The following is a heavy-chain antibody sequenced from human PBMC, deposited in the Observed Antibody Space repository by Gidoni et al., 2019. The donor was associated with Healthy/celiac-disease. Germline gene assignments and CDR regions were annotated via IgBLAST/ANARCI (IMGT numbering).Heavy chain of an antibody. Sequence: QVQLVESGGGVVQPGRSLRLSCAASGFTFSSYGMHWVRQAPGKGLEWVAVISYDGSNKYYADSVKGRFTISRDNSKNTLYLQMNSLRAEDTAVYYCAKDYYDSSGYYQAEYFQHWGQGTLVTVSS. J-gene: IGHJ1*01. CDR3: AKDYYDSSGYYQAEYFQH. CDR1: GFTFSSYG. D-gene: IGHD3-22*01. V-gene: IGHV3-30*18. CDR2: ISYDGSNK.